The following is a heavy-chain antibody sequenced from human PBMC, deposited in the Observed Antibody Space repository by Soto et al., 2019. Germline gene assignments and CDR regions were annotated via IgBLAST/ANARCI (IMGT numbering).Heavy chain of an antibody. CDR2: ISYSGTT. J-gene: IGHJ5*02. V-gene: IGHV4-59*01. CDR1: GGSISSYY. D-gene: IGHD6-13*01. Sequence: PSETPSLTCTVSGGSISSYYWSWIRQPPGKGLEWIGYISYSGTTNYNPSLKSRVTTSVDTSKEQFSLKLRFVTAADTAVYYCARGYGVAAADANWFDLWGQGTLVTVSS. CDR3: ARGYGVAAADANWFDL.